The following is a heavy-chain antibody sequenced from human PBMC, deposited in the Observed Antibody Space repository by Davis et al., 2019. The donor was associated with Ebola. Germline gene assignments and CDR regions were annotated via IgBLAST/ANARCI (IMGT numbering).Heavy chain of an antibody. V-gene: IGHV3-64D*08. Sequence: GESLKTPFSASGFTFSSYAMHWVRQAPGKGLEYVSAISSNGGSTYYADSVKGRFTISRDNSKNTLYLQMSSLRAEDTAVYYCVKDNKFSSSWVFDYWGQGTLVTVSS. CDR2: ISSNGGST. CDR3: VKDNKFSSSWVFDY. CDR1: GFTFSSYA. J-gene: IGHJ4*02. D-gene: IGHD6-13*01.